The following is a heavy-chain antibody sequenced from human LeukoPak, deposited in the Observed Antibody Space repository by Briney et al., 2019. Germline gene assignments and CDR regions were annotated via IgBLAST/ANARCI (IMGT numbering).Heavy chain of an antibody. CDR3: ARGRLGIGFDY. CDR1: GYTFTGYY. Sequence: ASVKVSCKASGYTFTGYYMHWVRQAPGQGLEWMGWINPNSGSTSYAQKFQGRVTMTRDTSTSTVYMELSSLGSEDTAVYYCARGRLGIGFDYWGQGTLVTVSS. V-gene: IGHV1-46*01. J-gene: IGHJ4*02. D-gene: IGHD7-27*01. CDR2: INPNSGST.